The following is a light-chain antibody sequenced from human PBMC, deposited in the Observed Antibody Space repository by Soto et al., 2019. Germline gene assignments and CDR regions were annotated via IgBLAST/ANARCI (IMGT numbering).Light chain of an antibody. V-gene: IGLV1-40*01. Sequence: QPVLTQPPSVSGAPGQRVSISCTGSTSNIGAPYDVHWYQHLPGTAPKLLIYGDNNRPSGVPDRFSGSKSGTSASLAITRLQAEDDADYFCQSYDISLHNYVFGTGTKLTVL. J-gene: IGLJ1*01. CDR2: GDN. CDR3: QSYDISLHNYV. CDR1: TSNIGAPYD.